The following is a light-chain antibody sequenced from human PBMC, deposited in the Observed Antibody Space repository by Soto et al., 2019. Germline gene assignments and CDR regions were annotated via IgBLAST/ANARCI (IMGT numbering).Light chain of an antibody. V-gene: IGKV3-15*01. J-gene: IGKJ2*01. Sequence: VMTQSPATLSVSPGERATLSCMARQSVSRNLAWYRQKPCQAPRLLIYGASNRATTTPARFNGGGSGTEFTLTISSRQSEDIAVYYCQQYNDWPYNFGQGTKLEIK. CDR2: GAS. CDR1: QSVSRN. CDR3: QQYNDWPYN.